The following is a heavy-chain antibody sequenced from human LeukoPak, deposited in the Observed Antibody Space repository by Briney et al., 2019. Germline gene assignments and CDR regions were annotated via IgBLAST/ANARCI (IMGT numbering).Heavy chain of an antibody. Sequence: SETLSLTCAVYGGSFSGYYWSWIRPPPGKGLEWIGEINHSGSTNDNPSLKSRVTISVDTSKNQFSLKLSSVTAADTAVYYCAAGAPGSGWYVGYWGQGTLVTVSS. J-gene: IGHJ4*02. CDR2: INHSGST. D-gene: IGHD6-19*01. CDR1: GGSFSGYY. V-gene: IGHV4-34*01. CDR3: AAGAPGSGWYVGY.